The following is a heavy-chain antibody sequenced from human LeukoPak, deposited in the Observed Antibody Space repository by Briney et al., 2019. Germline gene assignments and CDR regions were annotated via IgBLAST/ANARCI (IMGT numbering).Heavy chain of an antibody. Sequence: SETLSLTCAVYGGSFSGYYWSWIRQPPGKGLEWIGEINHSGSTNYNPSLKSRVTISVDTSKNQFSLKLSSVTAADTAVYYCARVRYYGSGSLDPWGQGTLVTVSS. V-gene: IGHV4-34*01. J-gene: IGHJ5*02. CDR1: GGSFSGYY. D-gene: IGHD3-10*01. CDR2: INHSGST. CDR3: ARVRYYGSGSLDP.